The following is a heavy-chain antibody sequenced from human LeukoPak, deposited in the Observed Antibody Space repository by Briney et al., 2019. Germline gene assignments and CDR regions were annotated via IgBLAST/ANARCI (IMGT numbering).Heavy chain of an antibody. J-gene: IGHJ5*02. Sequence: ASVKVSCKASGYTFTSYYMHWVRQAPGQGLEWMGIINPSGGSTSYAQKFQGTVTMTRDTSTSTVYMELSSLRSEDTAVYYCAREQQPNWFDPWGQGTLVTVSS. CDR1: GYTFTSYY. CDR3: AREQQPNWFDP. D-gene: IGHD6-13*01. V-gene: IGHV1-46*01. CDR2: INPSGGST.